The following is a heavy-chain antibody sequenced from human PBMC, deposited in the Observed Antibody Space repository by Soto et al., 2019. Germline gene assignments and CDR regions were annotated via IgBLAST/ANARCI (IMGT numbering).Heavy chain of an antibody. CDR1: GFTFSDYY. CDR3: ASGTNFAVFVY. V-gene: IGHV3-11*01. J-gene: IGHJ4*02. D-gene: IGHD2-8*01. Sequence: QVQLVESGGGLVKPGGSLRLSCAASGFTFSDYYMSWIRQAPGEGLEWVSYISSRSSTIFYAASVKGRFTISRDNVKISLDLRMTSLRAEDTVVYYCASGTNFAVFVYWGQGILVTVSS. CDR2: ISSRSSTI.